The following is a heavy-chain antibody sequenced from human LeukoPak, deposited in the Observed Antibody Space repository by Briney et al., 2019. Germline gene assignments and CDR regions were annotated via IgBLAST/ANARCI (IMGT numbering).Heavy chain of an antibody. CDR3: AKGGGSSGYSQSDC. V-gene: IGHV3-23*01. Sequence: GGSLRLSCAASGFTFSSYAMSCVRQAPGKGLEWVSTIGSSGDTTYYAGSVKGRFTISRDNSRNTLYLQMNSLRAEDTAVYYCAKGGGSSGYSQSDCWGQGTLVTVSS. D-gene: IGHD3-22*01. CDR2: IGSSGDTT. CDR1: GFTFSSYA. J-gene: IGHJ4*02.